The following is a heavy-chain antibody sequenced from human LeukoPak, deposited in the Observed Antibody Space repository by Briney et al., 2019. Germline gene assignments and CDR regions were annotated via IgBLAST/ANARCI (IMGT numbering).Heavy chain of an antibody. CDR2: IQYDGSKR. V-gene: IGHV3-33*05. J-gene: IGHJ4*02. CDR1: GFTFSGYG. Sequence: GGSLRLSCAASGFTFSGYGMNWVRQAPGKGLEWVAGIQYDGSKRYYGDSVKGRFTVSRDDSKNTLYLQMNSLRVEDTAVYYCARDLSLGSLASGELFNYDYWGRGTLVTVSS. CDR3: ARDLSLGSLASGELFNYDY. D-gene: IGHD3-10*01.